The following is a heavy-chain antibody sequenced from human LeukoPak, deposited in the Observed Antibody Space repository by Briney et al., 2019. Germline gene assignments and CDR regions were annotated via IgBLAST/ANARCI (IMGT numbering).Heavy chain of an antibody. V-gene: IGHV3-21*06. J-gene: IGHJ6*03. D-gene: IGHD6-25*01. CDR3: ARGQNRRSGGFYYYYMDV. Sequence: GGSLRLSCAASGFTFSDAWMSWVRQAPGKGLEWVSSISFSSTHIYYADSIQGRFTISRDNAENSLYLQMNSLRAEDTAVYYCARGQNRRSGGFYYYYMDVGARGPTVTVSS. CDR1: GFTFSDAW. CDR2: ISFSSTHI.